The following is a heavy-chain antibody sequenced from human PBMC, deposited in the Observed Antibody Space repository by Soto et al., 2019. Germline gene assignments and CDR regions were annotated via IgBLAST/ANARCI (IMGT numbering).Heavy chain of an antibody. CDR3: AKHFEYQLLSWFDP. D-gene: IGHD2-2*01. V-gene: IGHV3-33*06. CDR1: GFTFSSYG. J-gene: IGHJ5*02. Sequence: PGGSLRLSCAASGFTFSSYGMHWVRQAPGKGLEWVAVIWYDGSNKYYADSVKGRFTISRDNSKNTLYLQISSLRAEDTALYYCAKHFEYQLLSWFDPWGQGTLVTVSS. CDR2: IWYDGSNK.